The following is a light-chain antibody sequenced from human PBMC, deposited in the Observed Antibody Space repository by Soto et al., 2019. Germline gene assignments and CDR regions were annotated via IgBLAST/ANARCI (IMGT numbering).Light chain of an antibody. CDR3: CSYVGSIAVI. Sequence: QSALTQPRSVSGSPGQSVTISCTGTSSDVGGYNYVSWYQQHPGKAPKLMTYDVSKRPSGVPDRFSGSKSGNTASLTISGLQAEDEADYYCCSYVGSIAVIFGGGTKLTVL. CDR1: SSDVGGYNY. J-gene: IGLJ2*01. CDR2: DVS. V-gene: IGLV2-11*01.